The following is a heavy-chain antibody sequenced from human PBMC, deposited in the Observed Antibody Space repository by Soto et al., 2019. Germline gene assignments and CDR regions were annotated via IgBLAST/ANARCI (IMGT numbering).Heavy chain of an antibody. CDR1: GDSVSSNSAA. CDR2: TYYRSRWYN. CDR3: AETISPQWYYMEV. D-gene: IGHD6-19*01. Sequence: SQTLSLTCVISGDSVSSNSAAWNWIRQSPSRGLEWLGRTYYRSRWYNDYAVSVRSRITVNADTSKNQFSLHLNSVTPEDTAVVYGAETISPQWYYMEVGGKGTTVTVS. J-gene: IGHJ6*03. V-gene: IGHV6-1*01.